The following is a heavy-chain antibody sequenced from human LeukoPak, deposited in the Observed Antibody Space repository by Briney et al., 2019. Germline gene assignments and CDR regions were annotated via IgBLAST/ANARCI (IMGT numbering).Heavy chain of an antibody. Sequence: GASVKVSCKASGYTFTSYGISWVRQAPGQGLEWMGWISAYNGNTNYAQKLQGRVTMTTDTSTSTAYMELRSLRSDDTAVYYCARGGYCGSTSCYGSARYEYDYWGQGTLVTVSS. J-gene: IGHJ4*02. CDR3: ARGGYCGSTSCYGSARYEYDY. CDR1: GYTFTSYG. D-gene: IGHD2-2*01. CDR2: ISAYNGNT. V-gene: IGHV1-18*01.